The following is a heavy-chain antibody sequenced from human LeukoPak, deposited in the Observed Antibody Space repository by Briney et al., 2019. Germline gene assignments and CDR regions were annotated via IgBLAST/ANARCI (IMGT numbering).Heavy chain of an antibody. D-gene: IGHD3-16*01. CDR3: ARSSGGRFDY. CDR2: INHSGST. CDR1: GGSFSGYY. V-gene: IGHV4-34*01. Sequence: SETLSLTCAVYGGSFSGYYWSWIRQPPGKGLEWIGEINHSGSTNYNPSLKSRVTISVDTSKNQFSLKLSSVTAADTAVYYCARSSGGRFDYWGQGTLVTVSS. J-gene: IGHJ4*02.